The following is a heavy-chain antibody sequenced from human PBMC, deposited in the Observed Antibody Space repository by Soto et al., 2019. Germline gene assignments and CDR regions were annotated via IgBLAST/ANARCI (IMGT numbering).Heavy chain of an antibody. Sequence: QVQLVQSGAEVKKPGASVKVSCKASGYSLTSYGISWVRQAPGQGLEWMGGIIPIFGTANYAQKFQGRVTITADESTSTAYMELSSLRSEDTAVYYCASHRWLQQDRYSDYWGQGTLVTVSS. J-gene: IGHJ4*02. D-gene: IGHD1-26*01. CDR1: GYSLTSYG. V-gene: IGHV1-69*13. CDR3: ASHRWLQQDRYSDY. CDR2: IIPIFGTA.